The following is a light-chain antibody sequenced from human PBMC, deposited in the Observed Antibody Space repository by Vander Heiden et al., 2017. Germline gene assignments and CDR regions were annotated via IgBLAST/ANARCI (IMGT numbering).Light chain of an antibody. J-gene: IGLJ1*01. CDR2: GNN. CDR1: SYNIGAGYD. CDR3: QSYDSGPYV. V-gene: IGLV1-40*01. Sequence: QSVLTQPPSVSGAPGQRVTISCTGTSYNIGAGYDVYWYQQLPGTAPKLLIYGNNNRPSGVPDRFSGSKSGTSASLAITGLQAEDEADYYCQSYDSGPYVFGTGTRVTVL.